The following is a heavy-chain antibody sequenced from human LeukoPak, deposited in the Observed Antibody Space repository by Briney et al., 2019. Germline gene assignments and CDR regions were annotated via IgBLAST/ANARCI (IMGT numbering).Heavy chain of an antibody. Sequence: GGSLRLSCAASGFIFSDYALHWVRQAPGKGLEWLAVISYDANNKGYADSVKGRFTISRDNSKNTLHLLMNTLTAEDTALYYCARAKAANFDYWGQGTLVTVSS. CDR1: GFIFSDYA. CDR3: ARAKAANFDY. J-gene: IGHJ4*02. V-gene: IGHV3-30-3*01. CDR2: ISYDANNK. D-gene: IGHD2-15*01.